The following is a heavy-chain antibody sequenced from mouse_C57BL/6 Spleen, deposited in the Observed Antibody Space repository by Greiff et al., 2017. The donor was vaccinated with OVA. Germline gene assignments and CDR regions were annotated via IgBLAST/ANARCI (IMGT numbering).Heavy chain of an antibody. J-gene: IGHJ4*01. Sequence: EVMLVESGGGLVKPGGSLKLSCAASGFTFSDYGMHWVRQAPEQGLEWVAYISTGSSTIYYADTVKGRFTISRDNAKNTLFLQMTSLTSEDTAVYYCANKRDYAMDYWGQGTSVTVSA. CDR2: ISTGSSTI. CDR1: GFTFSDYG. CDR3: ANKRDYAMDY. V-gene: IGHV5-17*01.